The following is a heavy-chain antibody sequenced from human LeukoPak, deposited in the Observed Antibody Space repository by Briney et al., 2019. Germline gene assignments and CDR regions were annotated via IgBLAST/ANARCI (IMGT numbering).Heavy chain of an antibody. CDR2: IYSGGST. CDR3: AKDLLKDGSGYCLYY. CDR1: GFTVSSNY. D-gene: IGHD3-22*01. J-gene: IGHJ4*02. V-gene: IGHV3-53*05. Sequence: GGSLRLSCAASGFTVSSNYMSWVRQAPGKGLEWVSVIYSGGSTYYADSVKGRFTISRDNSKNTLYLQMNSLRAEDTAVYYCAKDLLKDGSGYCLYYWGQGTLVTVSS.